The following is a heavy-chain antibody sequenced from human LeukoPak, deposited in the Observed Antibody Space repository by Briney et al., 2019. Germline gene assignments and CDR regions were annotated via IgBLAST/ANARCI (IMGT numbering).Heavy chain of an antibody. D-gene: IGHD1-26*01. J-gene: IGHJ4*02. V-gene: IGHV3-53*01. CDR3: ARDLGGYHDY. CDR1: GFTVSSNY. CDR2: IYSGGST. Sequence: SGGSLRLSCAASGFTVSSNYMSWVRQAPGKGQEWVSVIYSGGSTYYADSVKGRFTISRDNAKNTLFLQMNSLRAEDTAVYYCARDLGGYHDYWGQGTLVTVSS.